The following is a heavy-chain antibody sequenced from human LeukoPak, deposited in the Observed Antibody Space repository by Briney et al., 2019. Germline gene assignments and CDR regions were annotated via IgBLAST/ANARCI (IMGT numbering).Heavy chain of an antibody. V-gene: IGHV3-23*01. CDR1: GFTFSSYG. Sequence: PEGSLRLSCAASGFTFSSYGMSWVRQAPGKGLEWVSAISGSGGSTYYADSVKGRFTISRDNSKNTLYLQMNSLRAEDTAVYYCAKAMVRGVTLVGYYYYYMDVWGKGTTVTISS. J-gene: IGHJ6*03. D-gene: IGHD3-10*01. CDR3: AKAMVRGVTLVGYYYYYMDV. CDR2: ISGSGGST.